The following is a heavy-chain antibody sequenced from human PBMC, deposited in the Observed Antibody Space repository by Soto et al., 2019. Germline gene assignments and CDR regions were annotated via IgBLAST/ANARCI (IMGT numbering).Heavy chain of an antibody. CDR2: INPANGNT. J-gene: IGHJ5*02. Sequence: ASVKVSCKATGYTFTAYAMHWVRQAPGQRLEWMGWINPANGNTKYSQKFQGRLTITSDTSTSTAYMELRSLRSDDTAVYYCARGVGSGSYYNQYNWFDRWGQGTLVTVSS. CDR3: ARGVGSGSYYNQYNWFDR. V-gene: IGHV1-3*01. D-gene: IGHD3-10*01. CDR1: GYTFTAYA.